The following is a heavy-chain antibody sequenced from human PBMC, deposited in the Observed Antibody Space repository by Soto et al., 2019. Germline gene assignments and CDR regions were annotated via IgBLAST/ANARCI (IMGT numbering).Heavy chain of an antibody. J-gene: IGHJ4*02. CDR3: ARARGDYYDSSGYYFDY. CDR2: IYDSGST. CDR1: AGSVSSGSCY. V-gene: IGHV4-61*01. D-gene: IGHD3-22*01. Sequence: SETMSLPCTVSAGSVSSGSCYWSWLRQPPGKGLQWIGYIYDSGSTDYNPSLKGRVTISVDTAKNQFAVKLSSVTAADTAVYYCARARGDYYDSSGYYFDYWGQGTLVTVSS.